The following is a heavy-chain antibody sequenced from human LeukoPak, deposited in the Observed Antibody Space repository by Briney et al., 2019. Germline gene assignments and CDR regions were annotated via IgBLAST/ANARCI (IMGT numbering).Heavy chain of an antibody. CDR3: ARRVAGTALDV. CDR1: GYTFTGYY. Sequence: ASVKVSCKASGYTFTGYYMHWVRQAPGQGLEWMGWINPNSGGTNCAQKFQGRVTMTRDTSISTAYMELSRLRSDDTAVYYCARRVAGTALDVWGQGTTVTVSS. J-gene: IGHJ6*02. D-gene: IGHD6-19*01. V-gene: IGHV1-2*02. CDR2: INPNSGGT.